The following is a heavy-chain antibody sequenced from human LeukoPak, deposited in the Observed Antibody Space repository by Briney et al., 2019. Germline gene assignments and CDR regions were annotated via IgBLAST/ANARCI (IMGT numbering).Heavy chain of an antibody. V-gene: IGHV3-23*01. CDR3: AKGRTYYYDSSGYY. CDR1: GFTFSSYA. D-gene: IGHD3-22*01. J-gene: IGHJ4*02. Sequence: GGSLRLSCAASGFTFSSYAMSWVRQAPGKGLEWVSGVSGSGGSTYYADSAKGWFTISRDNSKNTLYLQMNSLRAEDTAVYYCAKGRTYYYDSSGYYWGQGTLVTVSS. CDR2: VSGSGGST.